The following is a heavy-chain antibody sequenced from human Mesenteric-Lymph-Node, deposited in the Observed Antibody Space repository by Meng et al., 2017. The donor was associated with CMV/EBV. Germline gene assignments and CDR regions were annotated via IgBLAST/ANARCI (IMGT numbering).Heavy chain of an antibody. CDR1: GFTFSSYS. V-gene: IGHV3-48*04. Sequence: GGSLRLSCAASGFTFSSYSMNWVRQAPGKGLEWVSYISSSSVTIYYADSVKGRFTISRDNAKNSLYLQMNSLRAEDTAVYYCARDIIVVVPAAVPIRYYYYYGMDVWGQGTTVTVSS. J-gene: IGHJ6*02. D-gene: IGHD2-2*02. CDR3: ARDIIVVVPAAVPIRYYYYYGMDV. CDR2: ISSSSVTI.